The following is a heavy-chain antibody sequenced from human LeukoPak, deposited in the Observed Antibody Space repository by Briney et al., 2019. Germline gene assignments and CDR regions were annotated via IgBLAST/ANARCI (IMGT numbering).Heavy chain of an antibody. CDR3: ARGDYDFWSGYGTFDI. J-gene: IGHJ3*02. CDR2: MYYSGST. D-gene: IGHD3-3*01. V-gene: IGHV4-59*01. CDR1: GGSISSYY. Sequence: PSETLSLTCTVSGGSISSYYWSWIRQPPGKGPEWIGYMYYSGSTNYNPSLKSRVTISIDTSKNQFSLKLSSVTAADTAVYYCARGDYDFWSGYGTFDIWGQGTMVTVSS.